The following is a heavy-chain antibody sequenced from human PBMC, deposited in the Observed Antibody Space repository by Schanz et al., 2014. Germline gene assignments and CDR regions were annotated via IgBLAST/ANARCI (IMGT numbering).Heavy chain of an antibody. CDR2: IFTDGRT. CDR1: GFAVDNYY. Sequence: EVQLVASGGGLVQPGGSLRLSCAASGFAVDNYYMSCVRQAPGRGLEWVSIIFTDGRTYYADSVKGRFTISRDSSKNTLLLQMNSLRAEDTAVYYCARHETYCRSGTCARAFDFWGQGTLVTVSS. D-gene: IGHD2-15*01. J-gene: IGHJ4*02. V-gene: IGHV3-66*02. CDR3: ARHETYCRSGTCARAFDF.